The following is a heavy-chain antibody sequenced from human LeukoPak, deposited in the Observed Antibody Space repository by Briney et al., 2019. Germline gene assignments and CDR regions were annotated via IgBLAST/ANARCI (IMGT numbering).Heavy chain of an antibody. D-gene: IGHD5-12*01. Sequence: SETLSLTCCVSVGSISSYYWSWIRQPPGKGLEWIGYIYYSGSTNYNPSLKSRVTISVDTSKNQFSLKLSSVTAADTAVYYCARGFIVATIHLDYWGQGTLVTVSS. J-gene: IGHJ4*02. CDR1: VGSISSYY. V-gene: IGHV4-59*01. CDR3: ARGFIVATIHLDY. CDR2: IYYSGST.